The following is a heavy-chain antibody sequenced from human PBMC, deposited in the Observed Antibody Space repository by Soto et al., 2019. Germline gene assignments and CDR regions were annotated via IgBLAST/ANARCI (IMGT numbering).Heavy chain of an antibody. CDR1: SGSISSSNW. CDR2: IYHSGST. CDR3: HLSWHDYGGSPGYYFDY. Sequence: SETLSLTCAVSSGSISSSNWWSWVRQPPGKGLEWIGEIYHSGSTNYNPSLKSRVTISVDKSKNQFSLKLSSVTAADTAVYYCHLSWHDYGGSPGYYFDYWGQGTLVTVSS. D-gene: IGHD4-17*01. J-gene: IGHJ4*02. V-gene: IGHV4-4*02.